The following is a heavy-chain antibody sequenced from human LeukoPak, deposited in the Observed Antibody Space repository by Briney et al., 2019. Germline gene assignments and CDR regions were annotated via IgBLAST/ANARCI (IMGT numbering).Heavy chain of an antibody. D-gene: IGHD3-10*01. Sequence: SVKVSCKASGYTFISCGISWVRQAPGQGLEWMGGIIPIFGTANYAQKFQGRVTITADESTSTAYMELSSLRSEDTAVYYCARSRDENYYYYGMDVWGQGTTVTVSS. CDR1: GYTFISCG. V-gene: IGHV1-69*13. CDR2: IIPIFGTA. J-gene: IGHJ6*02. CDR3: ARSRDENYYYYGMDV.